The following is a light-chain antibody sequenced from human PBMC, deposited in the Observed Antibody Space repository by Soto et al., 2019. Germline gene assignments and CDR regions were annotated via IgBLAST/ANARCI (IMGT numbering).Light chain of an antibody. CDR2: DAS. CDR1: QSVSSN. V-gene: IGKV3-15*01. CDR3: QQYDNWPWT. J-gene: IGKJ1*01. Sequence: ETVMTQSPGTLSVSPGERATLSCRASQSVSSNLAWYQQKPGQAPRLLIYDASTRATGIPARFSGSGSGTEFTVTISSLQSEDFAVYYCQQYDNWPWTFGQGTEVEIK.